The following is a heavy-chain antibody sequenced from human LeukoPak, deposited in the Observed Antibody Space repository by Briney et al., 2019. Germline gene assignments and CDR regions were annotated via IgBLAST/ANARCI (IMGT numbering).Heavy chain of an antibody. CDR3: ARVGSLVHYFDY. D-gene: IGHD2-8*02. Sequence: RGSPTLSCAASGFTFSSYEMNWVRQAPGKGLEWVSYISSSGSTIYYADSVKGRLTISRDNAKNSLYLQMNSLRAEDTAVYYCARVGSLVHYFDYWGQGTLVIV. J-gene: IGHJ4*02. CDR1: GFTFSSYE. V-gene: IGHV3-48*03. CDR2: ISSSGSTI.